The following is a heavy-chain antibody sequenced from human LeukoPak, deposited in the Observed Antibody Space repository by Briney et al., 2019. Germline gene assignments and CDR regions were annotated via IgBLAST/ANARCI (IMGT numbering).Heavy chain of an antibody. Sequence: ASVKVSCKASGYTFISYDLNWVRQVPGQGLEWMGWMNPNTGNTSYAQKSQGRVTITRNTSISTAFMELSSLRSEDTAVYYCARRAVGNSYYYSMDVWGKGTTVTVSS. J-gene: IGHJ6*03. CDR3: ARRAVGNSYYYSMDV. V-gene: IGHV1-8*01. D-gene: IGHD6-19*01. CDR2: MNPNTGNT. CDR1: GYTFISYD.